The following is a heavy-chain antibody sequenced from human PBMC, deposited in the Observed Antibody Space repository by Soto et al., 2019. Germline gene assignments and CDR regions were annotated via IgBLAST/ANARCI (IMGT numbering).Heavy chain of an antibody. CDR1: GFTFTAYA. V-gene: IGHV3-23*01. D-gene: IGHD3-10*01. CDR3: AKESSVLCFGEFTF. CDR2: ISARGDST. Sequence: EVQLLESGGGFIQPGGSLRLSCAASGFTFTAYAMSWVRQAPGKGLEWVSAISARGDSTYYRDSVKGRFTISRDNSKNTLYLQMNSLRAEDTAVYYCAKESSVLCFGEFTFWGQGTLVTVSS. J-gene: IGHJ4*02.